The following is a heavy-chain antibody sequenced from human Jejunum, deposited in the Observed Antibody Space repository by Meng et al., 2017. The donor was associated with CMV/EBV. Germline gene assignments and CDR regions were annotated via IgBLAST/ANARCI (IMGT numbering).Heavy chain of an antibody. Sequence: RLPQGGAGVSIPPETLSLTCDVYGGSFGISYWCWIRQPPGKGLEWIAKINHSESTNYNPSLKSRVTISLDTSNSHFSLKLSSVTAADTAVYFCARGGGDPIRGVLPFDFWGQGTLVTVSS. CDR2: INHSEST. CDR1: GGSFGISY. V-gene: IGHV4-34*01. CDR3: ARGGGDPIRGVLPFDF. J-gene: IGHJ4*02. D-gene: IGHD2-21*01.